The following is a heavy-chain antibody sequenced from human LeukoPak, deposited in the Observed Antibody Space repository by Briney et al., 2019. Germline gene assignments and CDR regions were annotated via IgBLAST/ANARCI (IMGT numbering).Heavy chain of an antibody. D-gene: IGHD2-2*01. CDR3: ARGRSTWLRRGHFDY. J-gene: IGHJ4*02. CDR1: GGSISSSSYY. Sequence: KTSETLSLTCTVSGGSISSSSYYWGWIRQPPGKGLEWIGSIYYSGSTYYNPSLKSRVTISVDTSKNQFSLKLSSVTAADTAVYYCARGRSTWLRRGHFDYWGQGTLITVSS. CDR2: IYYSGST. V-gene: IGHV4-39*07.